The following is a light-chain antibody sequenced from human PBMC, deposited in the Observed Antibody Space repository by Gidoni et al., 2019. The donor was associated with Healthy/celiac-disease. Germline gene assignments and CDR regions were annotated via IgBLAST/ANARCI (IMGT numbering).Light chain of an antibody. V-gene: IGKV3-15*01. J-gene: IGKJ2*01. CDR3: QQYNNWPYT. CDR2: GAS. Sequence: EIVMTQSPDTLSVSPGERATIDCRASQSVSSNLGWYQQKPGQAPRLLIYGASTRATGIPARFSGSWSGKESTLTISILHSEDVAVYYWQQYNNWPYTFGQGTKLEIK. CDR1: QSVSSN.